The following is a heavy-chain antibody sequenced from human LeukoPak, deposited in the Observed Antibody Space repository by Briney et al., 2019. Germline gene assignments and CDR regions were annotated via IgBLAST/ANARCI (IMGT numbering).Heavy chain of an antibody. CDR3: AKRGEFIISDCFYFDC. D-gene: IGHD3-16*01. Sequence: PGRSLRLSCAASGFTFSSYGIHWVRQAPGKGREWVAATSYDGSNKQYADSVKGRFIISRDNSKNTVYLQMDSLRAEDTAVYYWAKRGEFIISDCFYFDCWGQGTLVT. V-gene: IGHV3-30*18. CDR2: TSYDGSNK. CDR1: GFTFSSYG. J-gene: IGHJ4*02.